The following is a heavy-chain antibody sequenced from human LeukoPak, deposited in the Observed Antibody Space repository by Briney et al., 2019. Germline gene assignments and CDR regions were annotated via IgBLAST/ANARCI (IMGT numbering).Heavy chain of an antibody. D-gene: IGHD2-15*01. CDR2: ISGSGGST. CDR1: GFSFSSYA. CDR3: AKDSPGEYCSGGSCYSHQTSYFQH. V-gene: IGHV3-23*01. J-gene: IGHJ1*01. Sequence: GGSLRLSCAASGFSFSSYAMSWVRHAPGTGLEWVSAISGSGGSTYYADSVKGRFTISRDNSKNTLYLQMNSLRAEDTAVYYCAKDSPGEYCSGGSCYSHQTSYFQHWGQGTLVTVSS.